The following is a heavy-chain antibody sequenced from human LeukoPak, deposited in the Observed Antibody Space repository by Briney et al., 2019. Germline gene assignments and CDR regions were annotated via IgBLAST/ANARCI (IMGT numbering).Heavy chain of an antibody. CDR2: IDSSSSTI. D-gene: IGHD3-16*02. CDR1: GFPFITYN. J-gene: IGHJ4*02. V-gene: IGHV3-48*01. Sequence: PGGSLTLSCAGSGFPFITYNMNWVRQAPGKGLEGVSYIDSSSSTIYYADSVKGRFTVSRDNAKNSLDLQMNSLRADDTAVYYCVRDRGISFYFDYWGQGTLVTVSS. CDR3: VRDRGISFYFDY.